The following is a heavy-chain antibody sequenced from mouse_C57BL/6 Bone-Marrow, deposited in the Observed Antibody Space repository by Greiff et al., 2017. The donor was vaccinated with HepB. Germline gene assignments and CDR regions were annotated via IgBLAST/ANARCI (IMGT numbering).Heavy chain of an antibody. CDR1: GYTFTDYY. CDR3: ARGRWLLEVDY. V-gene: IGHV1-19*01. D-gene: IGHD2-3*01. Sequence: SGPVLVKPGASVKMSCKASGYTFTDYYMNWVKQSHGKSLEWIGVINPYNGGTSYNQKFKGKATLTVDKSSSTAYMELNSLTSEDSAVYYCARGRWLLEVDYWGQGTSVTVSS. J-gene: IGHJ4*01. CDR2: INPYNGGT.